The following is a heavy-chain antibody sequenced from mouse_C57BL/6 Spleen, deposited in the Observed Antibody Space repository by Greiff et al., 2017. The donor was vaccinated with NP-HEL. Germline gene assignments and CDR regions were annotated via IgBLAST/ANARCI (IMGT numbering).Heavy chain of an antibody. V-gene: IGHV3-6*01. CDR1: GYSITSGYY. CDR3: ARGLRDWYFDV. Sequence: EVQLKESGPGLVKPSQSLSLTCSVTGYSITSGYYWNWIRQFPGNKLEWMGYISYDGSNNYNPSLKNRISITRDTSKNQFFLKLNSVTTEDTATYYCARGLRDWYFDVWGTGTTVTVSS. J-gene: IGHJ1*03. D-gene: IGHD1-2*01. CDR2: ISYDGSN.